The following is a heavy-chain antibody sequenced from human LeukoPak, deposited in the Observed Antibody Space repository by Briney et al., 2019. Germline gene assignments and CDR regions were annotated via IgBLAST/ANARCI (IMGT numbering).Heavy chain of an antibody. CDR1: GYTFTSYD. CDR2: MNPNSGNT. J-gene: IGHJ4*02. Sequence: ASVKVSCKASGYTFTSYDINWVRQATGQGLEWMGWMNPNSGNTGYAQKFQGRVTMTRNTSISTAYMELSSLRSEDTAVYYCARGPSPRVAARLDYFDYWGQGTLVTVSS. D-gene: IGHD6-6*01. V-gene: IGHV1-8*01. CDR3: ARGPSPRVAARLDYFDY.